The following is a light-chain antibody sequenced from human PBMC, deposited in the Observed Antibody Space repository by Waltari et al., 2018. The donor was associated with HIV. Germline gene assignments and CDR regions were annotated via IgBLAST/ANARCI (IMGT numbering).Light chain of an antibody. J-gene: IGKJ1*01. CDR3: QQYGSSPKT. CDR2: GAS. Sequence: EIVLTQSPGTLSLSPGERATLSCRASQSIGIDYLAWYQQKPGQAPRLLIYGASSRATGIPDRFSGSGSGTDFTLTISRLEPEDFAVYYCQQYGSSPKTFGQGTKVEIK. V-gene: IGKV3-20*01. CDR1: QSIGIDY.